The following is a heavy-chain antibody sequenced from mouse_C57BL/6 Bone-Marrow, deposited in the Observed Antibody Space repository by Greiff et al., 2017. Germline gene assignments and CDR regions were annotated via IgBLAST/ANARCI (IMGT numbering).Heavy chain of an antibody. D-gene: IGHD1-1*01. CDR2: IYPRSGNT. J-gene: IGHJ4*01. V-gene: IGHV1-81*01. CDR3: ARGNLLHAMDY. CDR1: GYTFTSYG. Sequence: VKLQESGAELARPGASVKLSCKASGYTFTSYGISWVKQRTGQGLEWIGEIYPRSGNTYYNEKFKGKATLTADKSSSTAYIELRSLTSEDSAVYFCARGNLLHAMDYWGQGTSVTVSS.